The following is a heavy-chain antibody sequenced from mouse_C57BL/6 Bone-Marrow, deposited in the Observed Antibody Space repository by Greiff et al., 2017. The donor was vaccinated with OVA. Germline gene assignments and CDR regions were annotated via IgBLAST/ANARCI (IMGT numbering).Heavy chain of an antibody. J-gene: IGHJ4*01. CDR2: ISYDGSN. Sequence: EVKLMESGPGLVKPSQSLSLTCSVTGYSITSGYYWNWIRQFPGNKLEWMGYISYDGSNNYNPSLKNRISITRDTSKNQFFLKLNSVTTEDTATYYCARDLGGSSSIYAMDYWGQGTSVTVSS. CDR1: GYSITSGYY. V-gene: IGHV3-6*01. D-gene: IGHD1-1*01. CDR3: ARDLGGSSSIYAMDY.